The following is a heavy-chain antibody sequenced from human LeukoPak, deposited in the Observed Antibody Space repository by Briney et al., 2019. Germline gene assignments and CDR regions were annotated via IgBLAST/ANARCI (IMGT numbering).Heavy chain of an antibody. CDR2: ISGSTGST. D-gene: IGHD5-12*01. J-gene: IGHJ3*01. CDR3: AKAKRGCDSDGFDV. Sequence: GGSLRLSCAASGFTFSTFAMSWVRQAPGKGLEWVSAISGSTGSTYYADSVKGRFTISRDNSKNTVYLQINSLRAEDTAVYYCAKAKRGCDSDGFDVWGQGTMVTVSS. CDR1: GFTFSTFA. V-gene: IGHV3-23*01.